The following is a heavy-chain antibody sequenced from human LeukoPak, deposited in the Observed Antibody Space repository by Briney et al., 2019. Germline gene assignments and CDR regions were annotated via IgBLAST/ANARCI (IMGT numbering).Heavy chain of an antibody. J-gene: IGHJ4*02. V-gene: IGHV3-48*01. CDR3: VRGGTGNGNYFDF. D-gene: IGHD1-1*01. CDR1: GFSFSSYS. Sequence: GGSLRLSCAASGFSFSSYSMNWVRQAPGKGLEWLSYIDDRGSPIKYADSVKGRFTISRDNAKNSLSLQMNGLRGEDTAVYYCVRGGTGNGNYFDFRGQGTLVTVSS. CDR2: IDDRGSPI.